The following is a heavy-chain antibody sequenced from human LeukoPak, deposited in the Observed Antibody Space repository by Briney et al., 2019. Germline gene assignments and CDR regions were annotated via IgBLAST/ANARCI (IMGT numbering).Heavy chain of an antibody. V-gene: IGHV3-30-3*01. D-gene: IGHD2-21*02. CDR1: GFTFSSYA. Sequence: GRSLRLSCAASGFTFSSYAMHWVRQAPGKGLEWVAVISYDGSNKYYADSVKGRFTISRDNSKNTLYLQMNSLRAEDTAVYYCARGDDFHPDYWGQGTLVTVSS. J-gene: IGHJ4*02. CDR2: ISYDGSNK. CDR3: ARGDDFHPDY.